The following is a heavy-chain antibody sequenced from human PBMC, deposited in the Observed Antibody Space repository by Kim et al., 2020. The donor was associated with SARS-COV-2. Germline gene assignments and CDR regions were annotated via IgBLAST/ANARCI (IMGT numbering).Heavy chain of an antibody. CDR3: AKRSATGSYYFDY. CDR2: ITGSGGST. D-gene: IGHD6-6*01. V-gene: IGHV3-23*01. CDR1: GFTFSNYA. Sequence: GGSLRLSCAASGFTFSNYAMSWVRQAPGKAPEWVSTITGSGGSTYYADSVKGRFTFSRDNSWSTLSLQMNSLRAEDTAVYYCAKRSATGSYYFDYWGQG. J-gene: IGHJ4*02.